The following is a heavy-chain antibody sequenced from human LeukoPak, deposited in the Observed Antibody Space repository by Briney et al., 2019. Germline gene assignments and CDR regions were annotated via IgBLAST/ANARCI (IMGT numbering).Heavy chain of an antibody. V-gene: IGHV4-34*01. CDR2: INHSGST. D-gene: IGHD4-11*01. Sequence: SETLSLTYAVYGGSFSSYYWNWIRQPPGKGLEWIGEINHSGSTNYNPSLKSRVTISVDTSKNQFSLKLSSVTAADTAVYYCATGSMTTRYYYYFHMDVWGPGTTVTVSS. J-gene: IGHJ6*03. CDR3: ATGSMTTRYYYYFHMDV. CDR1: GGSFSSYY.